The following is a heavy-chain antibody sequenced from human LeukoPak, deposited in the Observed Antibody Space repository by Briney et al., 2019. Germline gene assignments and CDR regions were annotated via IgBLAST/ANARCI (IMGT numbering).Heavy chain of an antibody. Sequence: GGSLRLSCAAFGFAVSSNYMSWVRQAPGKGLEWVSVVYSGGSTYYVDSVKGRFTISRDNSKNTLYLQMNSLRAEDTAVYYCARAVSGSSPSDYWGQGTLVTVSS. CDR1: GFAVSSNY. D-gene: IGHD3-16*01. J-gene: IGHJ4*02. CDR3: ARAVSGSSPSDY. V-gene: IGHV3-53*01. CDR2: VYSGGST.